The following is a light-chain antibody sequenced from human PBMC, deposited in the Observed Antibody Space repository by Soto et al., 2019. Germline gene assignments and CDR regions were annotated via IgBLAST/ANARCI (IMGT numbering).Light chain of an antibody. Sequence: DIQMTQSPTSLSASVGDRVTITCRASQGIRNFVAWYQQKPGKAPKLLIYAASTLQPGVPSRFSDSGSGTDFTLSINSLQSEEAATSACQRCSSVPVFVPGTKVEIK. J-gene: IGKJ3*01. V-gene: IGKV1-27*01. CDR1: QGIRNF. CDR2: AAS. CDR3: QRCSSVPV.